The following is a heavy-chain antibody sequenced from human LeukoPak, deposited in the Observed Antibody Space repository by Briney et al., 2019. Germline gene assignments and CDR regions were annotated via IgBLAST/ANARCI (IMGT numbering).Heavy chain of an antibody. CDR2: ISSSGSTI. CDR1: GFTFSSYE. CDR3: ARDATGGYYFDY. Sequence: SGGSLRLSCAASGFTFSSYEMNWVRQAPGKGLEWVSYISSSGSTIYYADSVKGRFTISRDNAKNSLYLQMNSLRAEDTAVYYCARDATGGYYFDYWGQGTLVTVSS. J-gene: IGHJ4*02. D-gene: IGHD3-10*01. V-gene: IGHV3-48*03.